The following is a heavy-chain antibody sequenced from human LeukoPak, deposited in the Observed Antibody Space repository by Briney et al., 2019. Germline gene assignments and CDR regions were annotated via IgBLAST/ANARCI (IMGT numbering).Heavy chain of an antibody. CDR2: INPSGGST. J-gene: IGHJ3*02. Sequence: ASXXXXCKASGYTFTSYYMHWVRQAPGQGLEWMGIINPSGGSTSYAQKFQGRVTMTRDTSTSTVYMELSSLRSEDTAVYYCARDPQTDIYYMGEAFDIWGQGTMVTVSS. D-gene: IGHD3-10*01. CDR3: ARDPQTDIYYMGEAFDI. V-gene: IGHV1-46*03. CDR1: GYTFTSYY.